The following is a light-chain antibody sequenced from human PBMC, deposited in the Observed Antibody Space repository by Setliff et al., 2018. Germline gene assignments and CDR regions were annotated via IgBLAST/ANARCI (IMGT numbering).Light chain of an antibody. J-gene: IGLJ3*02. CDR1: GSDIGASTY. Sequence: QSALTQPASVSGSPGQSITISCTGTGSDIGASTYVSWYQQHPGKAPKLLICGVSNRPSGVSNRFSASKSGNTASLAISGLQAEDEADYYCSSYTTDSTLVFGGGTKVTVL. CDR2: GVS. V-gene: IGLV2-14*03. CDR3: SSYTTDSTLV.